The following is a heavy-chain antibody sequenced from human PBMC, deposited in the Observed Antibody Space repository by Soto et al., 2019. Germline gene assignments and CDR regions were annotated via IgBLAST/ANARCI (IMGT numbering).Heavy chain of an antibody. CDR2: TYYRSKWYN. CDR1: GDSVSSNSAA. Sequence: KQSQTLSLTCAISGDSVSSNSAAWNWIRQSPSRGLEWLGRTYYRSKWYNDYAVSVKSRITINPDTSKNQFSLQLNSVTPEDTAVYYCARDHEQLTGGVTSYFDYWGQGTLVTVSS. D-gene: IGHD2-8*02. CDR3: ARDHEQLTGGVTSYFDY. V-gene: IGHV6-1*01. J-gene: IGHJ4*02.